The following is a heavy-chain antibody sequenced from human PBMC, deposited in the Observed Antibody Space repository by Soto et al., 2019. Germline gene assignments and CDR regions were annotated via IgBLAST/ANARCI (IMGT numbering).Heavy chain of an antibody. J-gene: IGHJ5*01. D-gene: IGHD1-20*01. CDR2: SYYRRST. Sequence: SETLSRTCTASVGSISRSSHYWDGILHPPGRVRVWIGSSYYRRSTYYIPSLKRRVTRSVNTSTDQFSLMLSSVPAADTAVYYCARLTSRITAASHGRSNWLDSWGTGTLVTVSS. CDR1: VGSISRSSHY. CDR3: ARLTSRITAASHGRSNWLDS. V-gene: IGHV4-39*01.